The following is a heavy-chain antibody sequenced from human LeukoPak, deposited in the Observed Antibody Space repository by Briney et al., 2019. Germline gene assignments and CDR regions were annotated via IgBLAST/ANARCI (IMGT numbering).Heavy chain of an antibody. CDR3: AKMPFEY. V-gene: IGHV3-7*01. D-gene: IGHD2-2*01. CDR2: IKQDGSEK. Sequence: GGSLRLSCGASGFSYSSYWMSWVRQAPGKGLEWVANIKQDGSEKYYVDSVKGRFTISRDNAKSSLFLQINSLRVEDTAVYYCAKMPFEYWGQGTLVTVSS. J-gene: IGHJ4*02. CDR1: GFSYSSYW.